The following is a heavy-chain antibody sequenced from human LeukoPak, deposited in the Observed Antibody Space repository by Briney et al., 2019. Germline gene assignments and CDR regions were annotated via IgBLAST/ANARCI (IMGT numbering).Heavy chain of an antibody. CDR1: GVSISNYY. J-gene: IGHJ4*02. CDR3: ARRFSNDYYGSGSYYGY. Sequence: SETLSLTCTVSGVSISNYYWSWIRQPPGKGLEWIGYIYSSGSTNYNPSLKSRATISVDTSKNQFSLKLSSVTAADTAVYYCARRFSNDYYGSGSYYGYWGQGTLVTVSS. D-gene: IGHD3-10*01. V-gene: IGHV4-4*08. CDR2: IYSSGST.